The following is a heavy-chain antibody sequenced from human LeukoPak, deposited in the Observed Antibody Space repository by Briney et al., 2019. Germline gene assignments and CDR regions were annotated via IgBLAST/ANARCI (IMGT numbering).Heavy chain of an antibody. Sequence: SETLSLTCTVSGGSLSSYYWSWIRQPAGKGLEWIGRIYTSGSTNYNPSLKSRVTMSVDTSKNQFSLKLSSVTAADTAVYYCARDDTAQDAFDIWGQGTMVTVSS. CDR3: ARDDTAQDAFDI. D-gene: IGHD5-18*01. CDR1: GGSLSSYY. J-gene: IGHJ3*02. V-gene: IGHV4-4*07. CDR2: IYTSGST.